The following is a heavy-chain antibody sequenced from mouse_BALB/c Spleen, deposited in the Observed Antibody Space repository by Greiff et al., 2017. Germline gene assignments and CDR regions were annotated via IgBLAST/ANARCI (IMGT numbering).Heavy chain of an antibody. CDR3: TGGSYYDYSTSLFDY. Sequence: VHVKQSGTVLARPGASVKMSCKASGYSFTSYWMHWVKQRPGQGLEWIGAIYPGNSDTSYNQKFKGKAKLTAVTSASTAYMELSSLTNEDSAVYYCTGGSYYDYSTSLFDYWGQGTTLTVAS. CDR1: GYSFTSYW. J-gene: IGHJ2*01. V-gene: IGHV1-5*01. D-gene: IGHD2-4*01. CDR2: IYPGNSDT.